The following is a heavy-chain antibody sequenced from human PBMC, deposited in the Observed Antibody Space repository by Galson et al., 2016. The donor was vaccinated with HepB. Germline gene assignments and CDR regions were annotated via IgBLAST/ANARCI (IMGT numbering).Heavy chain of an antibody. J-gene: IGHJ6*03. V-gene: IGHV4-34*01. CDR2: INHSGST. Sequence: EINHSGSTNYNPSLKSQVTISVDTSKNQFSLKLSSVTAADTAVYYCARGDNPDYGDYASAYYYMDVWGKGTTVTVSS. D-gene: IGHD4-17*01. CDR3: ARGDNPDYGDYASAYYYMDV.